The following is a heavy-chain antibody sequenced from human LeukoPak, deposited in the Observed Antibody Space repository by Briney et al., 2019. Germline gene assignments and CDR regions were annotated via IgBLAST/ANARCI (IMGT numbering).Heavy chain of an antibody. D-gene: IGHD5-18*01. Sequence: GGSLRLSCAASGFTVSSNYMSWVRKAPGKGLEWVSLIFSGGNTYYADSVEGRFTISRHNSGNTLYLQMNSLRAEDTAVYYCARVGPGYTYVYGAPYYFDSWGQGTLVTVSS. CDR2: IFSGGNT. J-gene: IGHJ4*02. CDR1: GFTVSSNY. V-gene: IGHV3-53*04. CDR3: ARVGPGYTYVYGAPYYFDS.